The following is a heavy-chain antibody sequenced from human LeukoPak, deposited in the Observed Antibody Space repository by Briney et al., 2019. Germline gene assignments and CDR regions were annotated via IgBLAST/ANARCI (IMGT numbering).Heavy chain of an antibody. J-gene: IGHJ6*03. CDR1: GGSISSYY. CDR3: ASGYCSGGSCYYYMDV. D-gene: IGHD2-15*01. Sequence: SETLSLTYTVSGGSISSYYWSWIRQPPGKGLEWIGYIYYSGSTNYNPSLKSRVTISVDTSKNQFSLKLSSVTAADTAVYYCASGYCSGGSCYYYMDVWGKGTTVTVSS. V-gene: IGHV4-59*01. CDR2: IYYSGST.